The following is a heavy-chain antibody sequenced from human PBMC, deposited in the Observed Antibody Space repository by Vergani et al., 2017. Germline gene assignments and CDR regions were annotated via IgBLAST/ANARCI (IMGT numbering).Heavy chain of an antibody. Sequence: EVQLVESGGGLVQPGGSLRLSCAASGFTFSSYDMHWVRQATGKGLEWVSAIGTAGDTYYPGSVKGRFTISRENAKNSLYLQMNSLRAGDTAVYYCARGASIRGGEFDYWGQGTLVTVSS. J-gene: IGHJ4*02. CDR1: GFTFSSYD. V-gene: IGHV3-13*01. CDR2: IGTAGDT. CDR3: ARGASIRGGEFDY. D-gene: IGHD3-10*01.